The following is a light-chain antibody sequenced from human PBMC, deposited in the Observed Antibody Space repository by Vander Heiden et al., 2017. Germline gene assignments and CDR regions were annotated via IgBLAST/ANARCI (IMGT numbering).Light chain of an antibody. V-gene: IGKV1-8*01. J-gene: IGKJ2*01. Sequence: AIRMTQSPSSFSASTGDRVTITCRASQGISSYLAWYQQKPGTAPKLRSYAASTLQSGVPSRCSGSGSGTDFTLTISCLQSEDCATDDCQQYYSYPYTCGQGTKLEIK. CDR1: QGISSY. CDR3: QQYYSYPYT. CDR2: AAS.